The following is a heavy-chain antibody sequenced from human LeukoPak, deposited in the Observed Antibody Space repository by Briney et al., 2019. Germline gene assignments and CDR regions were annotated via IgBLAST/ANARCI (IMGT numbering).Heavy chain of an antibody. D-gene: IGHD2-2*01. Sequence: KASETLSLTCTVSGGSISSYYWSWIRQPPGKGLEWIGYIYYSGSTNYNPSLKSRVTISVDTSKNQFSLKLSSVTAADTAVYYCARHPVPAAALDYWGQGTLVTVSS. CDR1: GGSISSYY. CDR3: ARHPVPAAALDY. J-gene: IGHJ4*02. CDR2: IYYSGST. V-gene: IGHV4-59*08.